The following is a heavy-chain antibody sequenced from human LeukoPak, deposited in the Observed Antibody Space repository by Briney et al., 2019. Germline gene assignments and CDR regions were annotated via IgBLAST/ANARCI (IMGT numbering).Heavy chain of an antibody. CDR1: GGSFSSYY. J-gene: IGHJ4*02. D-gene: IGHD3-3*01. CDR3: ARVGSRFWSGYYDY. CDR2: IYYSGST. Sequence: SETLSLTCTVSGGSFSSYYWSWIRQPRGKGLEWIGYIYYSGSTNYNPSLKSRVTISVDTSKNQFSLKLSSVTAADTAVYYCARVGSRFWSGYYDYWGQGTLVTVSS. V-gene: IGHV4-59*01.